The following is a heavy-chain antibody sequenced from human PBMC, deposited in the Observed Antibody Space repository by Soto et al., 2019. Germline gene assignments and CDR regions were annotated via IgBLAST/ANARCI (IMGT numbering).Heavy chain of an antibody. V-gene: IGHV3-23*01. CDR3: AKTVVKTYYYDSSGPFDY. CDR2: ISGSGGST. CDR1: GFTFSSYA. Sequence: PVVSLRLSCAASGFTFSSYALSWVRPASGKGLEWVSGISGSGGSTYYPDSVKGRFTISRDNSKNTLYLQMNSLRAEDTAVYYCAKTVVKTYYYDSSGPFDYWGQGT. J-gene: IGHJ4*02. D-gene: IGHD3-22*01.